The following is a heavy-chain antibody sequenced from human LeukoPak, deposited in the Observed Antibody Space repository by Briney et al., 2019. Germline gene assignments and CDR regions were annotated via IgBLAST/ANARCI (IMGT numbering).Heavy chain of an antibody. D-gene: IGHD3-3*01. CDR3: ARDAIDDFWSGYSPFDP. V-gene: IGHV4-59*11. Sequence: TSETLSLTCTVSGGSISSHYWSWVRQPPGKGLEWIGYIYYSGSTNCNPSLKSRVTISVDTSKNQFSLKLSSVTAADTAVYYCARDAIDDFWSGYSPFDPWGQGTLVTVSS. J-gene: IGHJ5*02. CDR2: IYYSGST. CDR1: GGSISSHY.